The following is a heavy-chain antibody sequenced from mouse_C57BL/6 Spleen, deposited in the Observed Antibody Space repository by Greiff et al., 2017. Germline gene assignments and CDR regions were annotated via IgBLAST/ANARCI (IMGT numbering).Heavy chain of an antibody. CDR2: INPGSGGT. Sequence: QVQLQQSGAELVRPGTSVKVSCKASGYAFTNYLIEWVKQRPGQGLEWIGVINPGSGGTNYNEKFKGTGTLTADKASSTAYMQLISLTSEDSAVYFCARWGTTVVRGFDYWGQGTTLTVSS. V-gene: IGHV1-54*01. J-gene: IGHJ2*01. D-gene: IGHD1-1*01. CDR3: ARWGTTVVRGFDY. CDR1: GYAFTNYL.